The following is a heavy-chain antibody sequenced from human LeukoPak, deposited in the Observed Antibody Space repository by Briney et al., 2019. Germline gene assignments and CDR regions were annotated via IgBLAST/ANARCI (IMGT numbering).Heavy chain of an antibody. CDR2: ISGSGGST. J-gene: IGHJ4*02. Sequence: PGGSLRLSCAASGFTFSSYAMSWVRQAPGKGLEWVSAISGSGGSTYYADSVKGRFTISRDSSKNTLYLQMNSLKAEDTAVYYCCTSPSFGSSWYQFNYWGQGALVIVSS. D-gene: IGHD6-13*01. CDR1: GFTFSSYA. CDR3: CTSPSFGSSWYQFNY. V-gene: IGHV3-23*01.